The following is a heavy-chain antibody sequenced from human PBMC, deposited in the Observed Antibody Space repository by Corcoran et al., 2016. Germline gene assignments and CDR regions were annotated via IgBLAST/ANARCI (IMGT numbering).Heavy chain of an antibody. CDR2: IYYSGST. CDR3: ASGSSGSYDFWSGYYTPYYYGMDV. Sequence: QVQLQESGPGLVKPSETLSLTCTVSGGSVSSGSYYWSWIRQPPGKGLEWIGYIYYSGSTNYNPSLKSRVTISVDTSKNQFSLKLSSVTAADTAVYYCASGSSGSYDFWSGYYTPYYYGMDVWGQGTTVTVSS. CDR1: GGSVSSGSYY. V-gene: IGHV4-61*01. J-gene: IGHJ6*02. D-gene: IGHD3-3*01.